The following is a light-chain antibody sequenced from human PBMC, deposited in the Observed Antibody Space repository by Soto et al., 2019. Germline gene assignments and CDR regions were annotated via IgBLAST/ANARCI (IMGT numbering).Light chain of an antibody. CDR1: SSDVGGYNY. V-gene: IGLV2-8*01. Sequence: QSALTQPPSASGSPGQSVTISCTGTSSDVGGYNYVSWYQQHPGKAPKLMIYEVSKRPSGVPDRFSGSKSGNTASLTVSGLQAEDEADYYSSSFAVSGTGTKVPVL. CDR2: EVS. J-gene: IGLJ1*01. CDR3: SSFAV.